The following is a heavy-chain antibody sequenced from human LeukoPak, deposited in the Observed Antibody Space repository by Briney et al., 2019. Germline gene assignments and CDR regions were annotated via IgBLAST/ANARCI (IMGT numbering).Heavy chain of an antibody. D-gene: IGHD3-9*01. CDR1: GFTFSSYA. CDR3: AKDGGGYDILTGYYYFDY. V-gene: IGHV3-23*01. CDR2: ISGDGVTA. J-gene: IGHJ4*02. Sequence: GGSLRLSCAASGFTFSSYAMYWVRQAPGKGLEWVSGISGDGVTAYYADSVKGRFTISRDNSKNTLYLQVNSLRAEDTAIYYCAKDGGGYDILTGYYYFDYWGQGTLVTVSS.